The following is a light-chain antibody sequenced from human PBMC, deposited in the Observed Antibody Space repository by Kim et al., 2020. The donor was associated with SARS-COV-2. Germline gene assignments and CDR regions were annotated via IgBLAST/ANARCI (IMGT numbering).Light chain of an antibody. CDR2: GAS. Sequence: TPGERATASGRASQTVTSNNLAWYQQKPGQAPRLLIYGASSRATGIPDRFSGSGSGTDFTLTISRLEPEDFAVYYCQQYGSSPATFGQGTKVEIK. J-gene: IGKJ1*01. CDR3: QQYGSSPAT. V-gene: IGKV3-20*01. CDR1: QTVTSNN.